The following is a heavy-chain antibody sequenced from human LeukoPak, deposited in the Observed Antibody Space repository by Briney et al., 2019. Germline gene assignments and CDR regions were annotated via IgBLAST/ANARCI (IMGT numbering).Heavy chain of an antibody. CDR2: IYNSGST. CDR1: GGSISSSNYY. Sequence: KPSETLSLTCSVSGGSISSSNYYWGWVRQPPGKGLEWIGNIYNSGSTYYNPSLKSRVTISVDTSKNQFSLKLSSVTAADTAVYYCARQAYSSNLGWFDPWGQGTLVTVSS. CDR3: ARQAYSSNLGWFDP. D-gene: IGHD6-13*01. J-gene: IGHJ5*02. V-gene: IGHV4-39*01.